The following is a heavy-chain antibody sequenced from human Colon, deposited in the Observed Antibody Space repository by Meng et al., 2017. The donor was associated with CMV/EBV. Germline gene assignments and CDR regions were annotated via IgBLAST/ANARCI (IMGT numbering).Heavy chain of an antibody. J-gene: IGHJ4*02. Sequence: GESLKISCAASGSSFSNSWMIWVRRAPGKGLEWVAKTNEDGSDKYYVDSVKGRFTIFRDNAKNSVYLQMNSLRAEDTAVYYCARKVYSSSIDIWGQGTLVTVSS. CDR3: ARKVYSSSIDI. V-gene: IGHV3-7*01. D-gene: IGHD6-6*01. CDR2: TNEDGSDK. CDR1: GSSFSNSW.